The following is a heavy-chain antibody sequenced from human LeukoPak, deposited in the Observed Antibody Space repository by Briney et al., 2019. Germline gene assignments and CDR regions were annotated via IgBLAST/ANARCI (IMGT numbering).Heavy chain of an antibody. CDR2: IYYSGST. CDR1: GGSISSYY. D-gene: IGHD6-19*01. CDR3: ARSSGWTPFDY. Sequence: SETLSLTCTVSGGSISSYYWSWIRQPPGKGLEWIGYIYYSGSTNYNPSLKSRVTISVDTSKNQFSLKLSSVTAADTAVYYCARSSGWTPFDYWGQGILVTVSS. V-gene: IGHV4-59*01. J-gene: IGHJ4*02.